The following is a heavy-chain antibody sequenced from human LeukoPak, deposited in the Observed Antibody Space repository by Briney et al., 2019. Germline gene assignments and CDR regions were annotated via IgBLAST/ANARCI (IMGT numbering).Heavy chain of an antibody. J-gene: IGHJ4*02. CDR1: GNTFISFG. Sequence: ASVKVSCKASGNTFISFGISWVRQAPGQGLEWMGWISPYNGNTNYAQKLQGRVTMTTDTSTSTAYMELSSLRSDDTAVYYCGTQYGSGWDIDYWGQGTLVTVSS. V-gene: IGHV1-18*01. CDR3: GTQYGSGWDIDY. CDR2: ISPYNGNT. D-gene: IGHD6-25*01.